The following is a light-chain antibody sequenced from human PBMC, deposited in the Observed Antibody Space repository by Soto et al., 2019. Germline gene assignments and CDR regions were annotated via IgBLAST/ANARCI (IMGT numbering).Light chain of an antibody. CDR1: QSVSNN. V-gene: IGKV3D-15*01. Sequence: EIVLTQSPATLSVSPGERAALSCRASQSVSNNLAWYQQKPGQPPRLLIFGASTRATGIPARFGGSGSEAEFALTISTLQSEDFAVYYCQQYSVWPLTFGGGTKVEIK. CDR2: GAS. CDR3: QQYSVWPLT. J-gene: IGKJ4*01.